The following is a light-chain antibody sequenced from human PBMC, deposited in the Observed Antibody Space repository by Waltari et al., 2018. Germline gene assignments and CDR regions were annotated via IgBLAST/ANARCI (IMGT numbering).Light chain of an antibody. CDR3: MEALQSVT. CDR2: LGS. Sequence: DIVMTQSPLPLPVTPGEPASISCRSSQRLRHRNGYNYLDLYLPKPGQSPQILIYLGSNRASGVPDRFSGSGSGTDFTLKISRVEAEDAGVYYCMEALQSVTFGQGTRLEIK. J-gene: IGKJ5*01. V-gene: IGKV2-28*01. CDR1: QRLRHRNGYNY.